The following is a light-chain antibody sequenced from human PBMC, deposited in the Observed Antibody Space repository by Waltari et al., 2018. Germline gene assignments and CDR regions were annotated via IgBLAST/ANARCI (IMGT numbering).Light chain of an antibody. CDR3: LQYYNFSWT. CDR2: TAS. J-gene: IGKJ1*01. Sequence: AIQMTQSPSSLSASVGDRVTITCRTSQGLKNDLAWYQQKPGKAPKLLLYTASTLHSGVPSRFSGSGSGTDFSLTISSLQPEDFATYYCLQYYNFSWTFGQGTKVEIK. CDR1: QGLKND. V-gene: IGKV1-6*01.